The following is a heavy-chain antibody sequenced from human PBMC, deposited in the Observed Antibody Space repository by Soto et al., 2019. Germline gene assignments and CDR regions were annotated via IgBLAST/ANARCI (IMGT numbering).Heavy chain of an antibody. V-gene: IGHV3-33*01. J-gene: IGHJ6*02. Sequence: QVQLVESGGGVAQPGRSLRLSCTVSGFTFSGHAMHWVRQAPGKGLEWVTQIWYDGSNKYYAESVKGRFTISRDNSKNTLYLHMSSLRVEDTAVYYCARDGQGLAPYALDVWGQGTSVTVSS. CDR3: ARDGQGLAPYALDV. CDR1: GFTFSGHA. CDR2: IWYDGSNK. D-gene: IGHD6-19*01.